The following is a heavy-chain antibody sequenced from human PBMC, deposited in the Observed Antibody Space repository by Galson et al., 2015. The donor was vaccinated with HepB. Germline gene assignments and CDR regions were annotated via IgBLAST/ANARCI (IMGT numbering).Heavy chain of an antibody. Sequence: SLRLSCAASGFSFSSNAMSWVRQAPGKGLEWVSSISGSGINTYYGDSVKGRFTVSRDNSKSTLYLQLNSLRAEDTAIYYCANVRSGGFDYWGQGTLVTVSS. CDR2: ISGSGINT. CDR3: ANVRSGGFDY. V-gene: IGHV3-23*01. J-gene: IGHJ4*02. D-gene: IGHD2-15*01. CDR1: GFSFSSNA.